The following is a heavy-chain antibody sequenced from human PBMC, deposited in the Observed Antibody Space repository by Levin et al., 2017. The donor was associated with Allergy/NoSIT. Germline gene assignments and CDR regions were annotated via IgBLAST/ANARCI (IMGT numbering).Heavy chain of an antibody. Sequence: PGGSLRLSCAASGFSFYTHAMTWVRQAPGKGLEWVSSIGDRSDTYYADSVKGRFTISRDNSRDTLSLQMSSLRVEDTAVYYCARGGISGVGQLGYWGQGTLVTVSS. V-gene: IGHV3-23*01. J-gene: IGHJ4*02. D-gene: IGHD6-13*01. CDR2: IGDRSDT. CDR1: GFSFYTHA. CDR3: ARGGISGVGQLGY.